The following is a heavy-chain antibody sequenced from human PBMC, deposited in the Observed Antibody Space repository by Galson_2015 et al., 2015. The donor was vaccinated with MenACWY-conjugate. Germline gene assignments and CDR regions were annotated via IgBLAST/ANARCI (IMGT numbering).Heavy chain of an antibody. D-gene: IGHD6-19*01. V-gene: IGHV1-3*01. CDR1: GYTFTSYA. J-gene: IGHJ4*02. CDR3: AGVPEYQLLGGIAVAGSQN. CDR2: INAGNGNT. Sequence: SVKVSCKASGYTFTSYAMHWVRQAPGQRLEWMGWINAGNGNTKYSQKFQGRVTITRDTSASTAYMELSSLRSEDTAVYYCAGVPEYQLLGGIAVAGSQNWGQGTLVTVSS.